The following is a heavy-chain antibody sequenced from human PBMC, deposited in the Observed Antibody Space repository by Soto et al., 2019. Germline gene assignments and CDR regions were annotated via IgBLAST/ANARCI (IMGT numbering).Heavy chain of an antibody. CDR3: ARIRLHRDYYYGMDV. V-gene: IGHV4-61*01. Sequence: SETLSLTCTVSGGSVSSGSYYWSWIRQPPGKGLEWIGYIYYSGSTNYNPSLKSRVTISVDTSKNQFSLKLSSVTAADTAVYYCARIRLHRDYYYGMDVWGQWTTVTVSS. CDR2: IYYSGST. J-gene: IGHJ6*02. D-gene: IGHD4-4*01. CDR1: GGSVSSGSYY.